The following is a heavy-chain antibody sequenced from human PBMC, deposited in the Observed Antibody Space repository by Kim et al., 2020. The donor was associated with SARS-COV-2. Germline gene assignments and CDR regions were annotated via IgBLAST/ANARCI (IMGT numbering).Heavy chain of an antibody. CDR2: IYYSGST. CDR1: GGSISSGGYY. Sequence: SETLSLTCTVSGGSISSGGYYWSWIRQHPGKGLEWIGYIYYSGSTYYNPSLKSRVTISVDTSKNQFSLKLSSVTAADTAVYYLARGQGLITMIVVVVGAFDYWGQGTLVTVSS. V-gene: IGHV4-31*03. D-gene: IGHD3-22*01. J-gene: IGHJ4*02. CDR3: ARGQGLITMIVVVVGAFDY.